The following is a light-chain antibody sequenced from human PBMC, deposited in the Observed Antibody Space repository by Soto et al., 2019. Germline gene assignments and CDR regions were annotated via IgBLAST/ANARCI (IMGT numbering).Light chain of an antibody. CDR3: QQRSNWPST. CDR2: DAS. V-gene: IGKV3-11*01. Sequence: ETVLTQSPATLSLSPGERATISCRASQSVGSSLAWYQQRPGQPPRLLSYDASKREPGTPARFTGSGSGTDFTLTSSSLEPEDFATYYCQQRSNWPSTFGGGTKVDIK. J-gene: IGKJ4*01. CDR1: QSVGSS.